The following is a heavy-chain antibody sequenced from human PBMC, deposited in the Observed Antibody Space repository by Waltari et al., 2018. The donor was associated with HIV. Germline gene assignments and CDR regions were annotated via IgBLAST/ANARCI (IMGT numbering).Heavy chain of an antibody. Sequence: QVQLQQWGAGLLKPSETLSLTCAVYGGSFSGYYWTWIRQPPGKGLEWIGEINHSGTTNYNPSLRRRVTISLDTSKNQFSLKLSSVTAADTAVYYCARARFGGLDYYYGMDVWGQGTTVTVSS. V-gene: IGHV4-34*01. CDR3: ARARFGGLDYYYGMDV. CDR2: INHSGTT. J-gene: IGHJ6*02. D-gene: IGHD3-16*01. CDR1: GGSFSGYY.